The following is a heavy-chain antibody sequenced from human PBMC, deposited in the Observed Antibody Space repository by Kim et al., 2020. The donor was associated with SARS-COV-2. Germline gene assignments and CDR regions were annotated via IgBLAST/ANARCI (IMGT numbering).Heavy chain of an antibody. CDR2: IWNDGSNK. J-gene: IGHJ4*01. V-gene: IGHV3-33*01. Sequence: VIWNDGSNKYYADSVKGRFTISRDNSKNTLYLQMNSLRAEDTAVYYCARDILAGRSGTVGYFDY. D-gene: IGHD1-1*01. CDR3: ARDILAGRSGTVGYFDY.